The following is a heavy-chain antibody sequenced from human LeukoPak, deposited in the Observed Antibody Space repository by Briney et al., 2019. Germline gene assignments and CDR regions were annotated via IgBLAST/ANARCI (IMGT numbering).Heavy chain of an antibody. D-gene: IGHD1-26*01. Sequence: GGSLRLSCIDSGFTFSSNWMAWVRQAPGKGLEWVANIKQDESEKYYLDSVKGRFTISRDNTKNSLYLEMNSLRAEDTAVYYCARDGVAELMSALDYWGQGILVTVSS. CDR3: ARDGVAELMSALDY. V-gene: IGHV3-7*01. CDR2: IKQDESEK. CDR1: GFTFSSNW. J-gene: IGHJ4*02.